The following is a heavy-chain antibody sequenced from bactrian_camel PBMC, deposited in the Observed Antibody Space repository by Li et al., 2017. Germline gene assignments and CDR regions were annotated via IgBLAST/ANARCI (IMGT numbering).Heavy chain of an antibody. V-gene: IGHV3S1*01. CDR2: IFDQGDSP. D-gene: IGHD1*01. CDR1: QYTFMNNC. CDR3: SADRRYIAREVCAGGQFDLSR. Sequence: HVQLVESGGDSVQAGGALRLSCQGSQYTFMNNCLVWFRQTPGKEREEVAAIFDQGDSPYVADFVKGRFTISQDSANHTLYLQMDSLKPEDTAMYYCSADRRYIAREVCAGGQFDLSRRGHGTQVTVS. J-gene: IGHJ4*01.